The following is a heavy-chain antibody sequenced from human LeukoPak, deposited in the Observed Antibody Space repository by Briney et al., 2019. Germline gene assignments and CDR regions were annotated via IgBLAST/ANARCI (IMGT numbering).Heavy chain of an antibody. V-gene: IGHV3-30*18. Sequence: GGSLRLSCAASGFTFSSYGMHWVRQAPGKGLEWVAVISYDGSNKYYADSVKGRFTISRDNSKNTLYLQMNSLRAEDTAVYYCAKMGLYDSSGYYGGYWGQGTLVTVSS. CDR3: AKMGLYDSSGYYGGY. CDR1: GFTFSSYG. J-gene: IGHJ4*02. CDR2: ISYDGSNK. D-gene: IGHD3-22*01.